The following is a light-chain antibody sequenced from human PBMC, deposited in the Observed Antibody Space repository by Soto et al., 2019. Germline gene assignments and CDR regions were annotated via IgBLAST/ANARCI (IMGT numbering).Light chain of an antibody. Sequence: DIQMTQSPSSLSASVGDRVTITCRASQGISNYLAWYQLKPGKVPNLLTYAASTLQSGVPSRFSGSGSGTDFTLTISSLQPEDVATYYCQKYNSAPLWAFGQGTKVDI. CDR3: QKYNSAPLWA. CDR2: AAS. CDR1: QGISNY. V-gene: IGKV1-27*01. J-gene: IGKJ1*01.